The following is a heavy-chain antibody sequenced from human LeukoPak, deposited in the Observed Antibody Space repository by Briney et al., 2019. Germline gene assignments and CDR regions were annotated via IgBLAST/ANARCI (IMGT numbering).Heavy chain of an antibody. Sequence: SETLSLTCTVSGGSISSYYWSWIRQPPGKGLEWIGYIYYSGSTNYKPSLKSRVTISVDTSKNQFSLKLSSVTAADTAVYYCATSSGYYYPLDYWGQGTLVTVSS. D-gene: IGHD3-22*01. CDR3: ATSSGYYYPLDY. CDR1: GGSISSYY. V-gene: IGHV4-59*01. J-gene: IGHJ4*02. CDR2: IYYSGST.